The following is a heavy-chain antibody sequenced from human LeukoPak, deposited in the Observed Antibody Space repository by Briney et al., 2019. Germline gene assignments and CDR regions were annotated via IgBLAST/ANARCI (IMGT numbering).Heavy chain of an antibody. Sequence: SETLSLTCTVSGDSISIYYWSWIRQPPGKGLEWIGYVYYSGSTKYNPSLKGRVTISVDTPKNQFSLKLTSVTAADTAVYYCARRRYLGNYIDVWGKGTTVTVSS. CDR2: VYYSGST. CDR1: GDSISIYY. CDR3: ARRRYLGNYIDV. J-gene: IGHJ6*03. V-gene: IGHV4-59*01. D-gene: IGHD3-9*01.